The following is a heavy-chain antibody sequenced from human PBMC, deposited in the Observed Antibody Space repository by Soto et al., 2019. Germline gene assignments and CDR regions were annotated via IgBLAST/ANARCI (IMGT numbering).Heavy chain of an antibody. D-gene: IGHD2-2*01. CDR1: GFMFISYT. Sequence: GVSLILSGTASGFMFISYTMRWVRQAPGKGLEWVSSVSFRGDIYYADSLEGRFTISRDDAKNSLYLQMNSLRAEDTAVYYCARGCSSASCYYYWGQGTLVTVSS. J-gene: IGHJ4*02. CDR2: VSFRGDI. CDR3: ARGCSSASCYYY. V-gene: IGHV3-21*01.